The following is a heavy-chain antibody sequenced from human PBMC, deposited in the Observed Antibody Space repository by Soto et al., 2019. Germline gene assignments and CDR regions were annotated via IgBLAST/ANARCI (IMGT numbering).Heavy chain of an antibody. Sequence: PSETLSLTCTVSGGSISSGGYYWSWIRQHPGKGLEWIGYIYYSGSTYYNPSLKSRVTISVDTSKNQFSLKLSSVTAADTAVYYCARDKLDTMRYFDYWGQGTLVTVSS. CDR3: ARDKLDTMRYFDY. V-gene: IGHV4-31*03. J-gene: IGHJ4*02. CDR1: GGSISSGGYY. D-gene: IGHD5-12*01. CDR2: IYYSGST.